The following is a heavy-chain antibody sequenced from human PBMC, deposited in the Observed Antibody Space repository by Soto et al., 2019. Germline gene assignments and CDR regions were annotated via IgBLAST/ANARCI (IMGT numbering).Heavy chain of an antibody. CDR2: LIPIFDTP. CDR1: GGTFSSYS. Sequence: VQLVQSGAEVKKPGSSVKVSCKASGGTFSSYSFNWVRQAPGQGLEWMGGLIPIFDTPNYAQKFRGRVTIIADESTSTVYMELSSLSSEDTALYYCARGSGSYDYWGQGTLVTVSS. J-gene: IGHJ4*02. CDR3: ARGSGSYDY. V-gene: IGHV1-69*01. D-gene: IGHD1-26*01.